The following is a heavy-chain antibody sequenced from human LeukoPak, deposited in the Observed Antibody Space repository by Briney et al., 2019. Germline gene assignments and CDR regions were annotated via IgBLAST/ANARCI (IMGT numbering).Heavy chain of an antibody. CDR2: ISGSGANT. V-gene: IGHV3-23*01. J-gene: IGHJ4*02. D-gene: IGHD6-19*01. Sequence: PGGSLRLSCAASEFTFDSYAMNWVRQAPGKGLAWVSAISGSGANTYYANSVKGRFTISRDNSKSTLFLQMDSLRAEDTAIYYCAKTSVSSGWPELFDFWGQGTLVTVSS. CDR3: AKTSVSSGWPELFDF. CDR1: EFTFDSYA.